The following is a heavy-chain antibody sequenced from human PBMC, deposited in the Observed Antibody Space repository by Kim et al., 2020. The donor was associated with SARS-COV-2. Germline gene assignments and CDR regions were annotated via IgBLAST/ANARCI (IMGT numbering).Heavy chain of an antibody. CDR1: GDSVSSNSAA. D-gene: IGHD6-13*01. V-gene: IGHV6-1*01. Sequence: SQTLSLTCAISGDSVSSNSAAWNWIRQSPSRGLEWLGRTYYRSKWYNDYAVSVKSRITINPDTSKNQFSLQLNSVTPEDTAVYYCAREGSGIAAAGIEDYYYYYGMDVWGQGTTVTVSS. J-gene: IGHJ6*02. CDR3: AREGSGIAAAGIEDYYYYYGMDV. CDR2: TYYRSKWYN.